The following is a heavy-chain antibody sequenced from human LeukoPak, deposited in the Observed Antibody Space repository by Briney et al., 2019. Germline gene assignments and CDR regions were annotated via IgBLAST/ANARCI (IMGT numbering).Heavy chain of an antibody. Sequence: SQTLSLTCTVSGGSISSGGYYWSWIRQHPGKGLEWIGYIYYSGSTYYNPSLKSRVTISVDTSKNQFSLKLSSVTAADTAVYYCARGALGALLRWMDYWGQGTLVTVSS. CDR2: IYYSGST. CDR1: GGSISSGGYY. CDR3: ARGALGALLRWMDY. J-gene: IGHJ4*02. D-gene: IGHD4-23*01. V-gene: IGHV4-31*03.